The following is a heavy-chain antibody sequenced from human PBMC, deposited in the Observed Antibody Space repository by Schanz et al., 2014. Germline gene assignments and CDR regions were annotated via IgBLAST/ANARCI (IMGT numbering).Heavy chain of an antibody. V-gene: IGHV3-9*01. Sequence: EVQLVESGGGLVRPGRSLRLSCVTSGFTFDENAMHWVRQAPGKGLEWVSGIIWNSGIIGYADSVRGRFTVSRDNGKKSLYLQMNSLRAEDTAFYYCVKAECSGGSCYQFDYWGQGTLVTVSS. CDR1: GFTFDENA. CDR2: IIWNSGII. CDR3: VKAECSGGSCYQFDY. D-gene: IGHD2-15*01. J-gene: IGHJ4*02.